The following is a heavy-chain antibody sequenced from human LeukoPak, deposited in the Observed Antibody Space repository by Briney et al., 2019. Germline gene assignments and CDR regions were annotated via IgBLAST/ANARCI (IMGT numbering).Heavy chain of an antibody. CDR3: ARDPNGGGNDAFDI. CDR1: GFTFSSYS. Sequence: GGSLRLSCAASGFTFSSYSMNWVRQAPGKGLEWVSSISSSSSYIYYADSVKGRFTISRDNAKNSLYLQMNSLRAEDTAVYYCARDPNGGGNDAFDIWGQGTMVTVSS. J-gene: IGHJ3*02. V-gene: IGHV3-21*01. D-gene: IGHD2-21*01. CDR2: ISSSSSYI.